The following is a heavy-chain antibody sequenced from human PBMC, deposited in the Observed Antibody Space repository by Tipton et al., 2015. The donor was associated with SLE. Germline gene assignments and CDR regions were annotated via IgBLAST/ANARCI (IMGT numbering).Heavy chain of an antibody. Sequence: TLSLTCTVYGVFFSGYSWGWIRQPPGKGLEWIAYIYHSGITNYNPSLQSRVTISVDRSKNQFSLKLTSVTAADTAVYYCARGPPFMEWERNWFDPWGQGTQVTVSS. CDR1: GVFFSGYS. CDR3: ARGPPFMEWERNWFDP. D-gene: IGHD3-3*02. J-gene: IGHJ5*02. CDR2: IYHSGIT. V-gene: IGHV4-34*01.